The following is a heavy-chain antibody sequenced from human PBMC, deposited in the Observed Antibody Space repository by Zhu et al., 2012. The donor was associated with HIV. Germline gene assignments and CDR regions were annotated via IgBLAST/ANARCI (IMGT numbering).Heavy chain of an antibody. Sequence: EVQLLESGGGLAQPGGSLRLSCVASGFSFRNYAMSWVRQAPGKGLEWVPAFGGFGDKTSYADSVKGRFTISRDNSKNTLYLQMNSLTAGDTAVYYCAKGTSWLSPYWYFDFWGRGTLVTVSS. CDR1: GFSFRNYA. D-gene: IGHD1-1*01. V-gene: IGHV3-23*01. CDR2: FGGFGDKT. CDR3: AKGTSWLSPYWYFDF. J-gene: IGHJ2*01.